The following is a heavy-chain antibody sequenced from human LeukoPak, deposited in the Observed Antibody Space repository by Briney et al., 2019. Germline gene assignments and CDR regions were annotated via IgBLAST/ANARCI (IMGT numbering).Heavy chain of an antibody. CDR2: IKSKPDGATI. D-gene: IGHD3-10*01. CDR1: GFTFSDHH. Sequence: PGGSLRLSCAASGFTFSDHHMSWIRQAPGKGLEWVGRIKSKPDGATIDYAAPVKGRFTISRDDSKNTLYLQMNSLKTEDTALYYCSTTLYHGELLSSDSWGQGTLVTVSS. CDR3: STTLYHGELLSSDS. J-gene: IGHJ4*02. V-gene: IGHV3-15*01.